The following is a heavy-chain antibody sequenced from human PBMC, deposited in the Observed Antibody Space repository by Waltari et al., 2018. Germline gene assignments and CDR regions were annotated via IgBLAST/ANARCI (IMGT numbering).Heavy chain of an antibody. Sequence: QVQLQQWGAGLLKPSETLSLTCAVYGGSFSGYYWSWIRQPPGKGLGWIGEINHSGSTNYNPSLKSRVTISVDTSKNQFSLKLSSVTAADTAVYYCASIAAAQNFDYWGQGTLVTVSS. CDR2: INHSGST. CDR3: ASIAAAQNFDY. D-gene: IGHD6-13*01. J-gene: IGHJ4*02. V-gene: IGHV4-34*01. CDR1: GGSFSGYY.